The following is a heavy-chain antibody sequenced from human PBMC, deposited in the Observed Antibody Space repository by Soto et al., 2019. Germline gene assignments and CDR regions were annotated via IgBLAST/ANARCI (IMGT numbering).Heavy chain of an antibody. CDR3: ATQLNGDLDF. J-gene: IGHJ4*02. CDR2: IIPVFGTA. Sequence: QVQLVQSGAEVRKPGSSVKVSCKASGGTFSTSAMNWVRQAPGQGLEWMGSIIPVFGTATYAPSFQGRLTINADGSTTTGYMELSSLRTEDTAVYYCATQLNGDLDFWGQGTLLIVSS. CDR1: GGTFSTSA. D-gene: IGHD7-27*01. V-gene: IGHV1-69*15.